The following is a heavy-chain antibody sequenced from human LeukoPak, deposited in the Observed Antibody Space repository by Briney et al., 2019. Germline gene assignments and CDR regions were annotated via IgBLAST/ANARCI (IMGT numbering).Heavy chain of an antibody. CDR2: IYYSGGT. V-gene: IGHV4-31*03. CDR3: ARGRFLEWLLPDAFDI. Sequence: SQTLSLTCTVSGGSISSGGYYWSWIRQHPGKGLEWIGYIYYSGGTYYNPSLKSRVTISVDTSKNQFSLKLSSVTAADTAVYYCARGRFLEWLLPDAFDIWGQGTMVTVSS. J-gene: IGHJ3*02. CDR1: GGSISSGGYY. D-gene: IGHD3-3*01.